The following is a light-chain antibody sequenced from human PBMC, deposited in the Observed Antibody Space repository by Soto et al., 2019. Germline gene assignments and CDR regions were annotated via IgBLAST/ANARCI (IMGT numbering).Light chain of an antibody. J-gene: IGLJ2*01. CDR2: EVS. V-gene: IGLV2-8*01. CDR3: SSYAGSHVV. CDR1: SNDVGGYRY. Sequence: QSALTQPPSASGSPGQSVTISCTGTSNDVGGYRYVSWYQQHPGKAPKLMIYEVSKRPSGVPDRFSGSKSGNTASLTVSGLQAEDEAYYYCSSYAGSHVVFGGGTKLTVL.